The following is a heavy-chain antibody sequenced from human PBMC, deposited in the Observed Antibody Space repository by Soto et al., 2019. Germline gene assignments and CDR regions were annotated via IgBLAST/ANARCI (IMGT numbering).Heavy chain of an antibody. CDR1: GFSLKSSGVG. Sequence: SGPTLVNPIQPLTLTCTFSGFSLKSSGVGVAWIRQPPGKALEWLALVYWSDEKRYSPSLKNRLTITKDTSKNGLVLTMTNMDPLETATYYCANKEYYVATGTYYNVRWFDPWGQGMLVTVSS. CDR3: ANKEYYVATGTYYNVRWFDP. CDR2: VYWSDEK. D-gene: IGHD3-10*01. J-gene: IGHJ5*02. V-gene: IGHV2-5*01.